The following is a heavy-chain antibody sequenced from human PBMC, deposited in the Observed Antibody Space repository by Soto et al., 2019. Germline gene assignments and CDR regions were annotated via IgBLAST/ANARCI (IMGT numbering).Heavy chain of an antibody. CDR1: GFTFSDHY. D-gene: IGHD6-19*01. V-gene: IGHV3-72*01. Sequence: EVQLVESGGGLVQPGGSLRLSCAASGFTFSDHYLDWVLQAPGKGLEWVGRSRNKANRYTTDYAASVKGRFTISRDDSKNSLYLQMNSLKTEDTAVYYCARVRAVAGTGYFDYWGQGTLVTVSS. CDR3: ARVRAVAGTGYFDY. J-gene: IGHJ4*02. CDR2: SRNKANRYTT.